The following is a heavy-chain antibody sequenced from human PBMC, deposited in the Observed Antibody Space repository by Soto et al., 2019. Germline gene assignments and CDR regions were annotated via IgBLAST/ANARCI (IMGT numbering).Heavy chain of an antibody. Sequence: GGSLRLSCAASGFTFSSYSMNWVRQAPGKGLEWVSYISSSSTIYYADSVKGRFTISRDNAKNSLYLQMNSLRAEDTAVYYCASPYDFWSGYVTNDAFDIWGQGTMVTVSS. V-gene: IGHV3-48*01. D-gene: IGHD3-3*01. CDR1: GFTFSSYS. CDR3: ASPYDFWSGYVTNDAFDI. J-gene: IGHJ3*02. CDR2: ISSSSTI.